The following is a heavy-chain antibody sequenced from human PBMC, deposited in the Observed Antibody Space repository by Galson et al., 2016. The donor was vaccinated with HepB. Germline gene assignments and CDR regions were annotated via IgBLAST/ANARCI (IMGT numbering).Heavy chain of an antibody. CDR1: GFTVNSCG. CDR2: ISGSGSSS. CDR3: ARRHEYCPPVGCSVDY. Sequence: SLRLSCAASGFTVNSCGMHWVRQAPGKGLEWVSGISGSGSSSSHADSVKGRFTISRDNSNSMLFLQMSSLRADDTAVYYCARRHEYCPPVGCSVDYWGQGTLVSVSS. D-gene: IGHD2/OR15-2a*01. J-gene: IGHJ4*02. V-gene: IGHV3-23*01.